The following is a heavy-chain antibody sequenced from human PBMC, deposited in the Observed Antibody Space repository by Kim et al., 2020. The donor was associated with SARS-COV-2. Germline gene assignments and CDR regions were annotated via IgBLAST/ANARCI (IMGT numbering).Heavy chain of an antibody. CDR3: ARDGDSGYDYYYYGMDV. J-gene: IGHJ6*02. V-gene: IGHV3-20*04. Sequence: GGSLRLSCAASGFTFDDYGMSWVRQAPGKGLEWVSGINWNGGSTGYADSVKGRFTISRDNAKNSLYLQMNSLRAEDTALYYCARDGDSGYDYYYYGMDVWGQGTTVTVSS. CDR1: GFTFDDYG. CDR2: INWNGGST. D-gene: IGHD5-12*01.